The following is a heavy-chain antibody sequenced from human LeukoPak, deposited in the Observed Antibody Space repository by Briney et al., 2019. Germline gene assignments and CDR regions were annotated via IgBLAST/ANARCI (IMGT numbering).Heavy chain of an antibody. CDR3: AKAVIVVVPAAMKYYYYYMDV. J-gene: IGHJ6*03. V-gene: IGHV4-39*07. D-gene: IGHD2-2*01. Sequence: PSETLSLTCTVSSGSISTSNYYWGWVRQPPGKALEWIGNIFYTGSTYYNPSLKSRVTISVDTSKNQFSLKLSSVTAADTAVYYCAKAVIVVVPAAMKYYYYYMDVWGKGTTVTVSS. CDR1: SGSISTSNYY. CDR2: IFYTGST.